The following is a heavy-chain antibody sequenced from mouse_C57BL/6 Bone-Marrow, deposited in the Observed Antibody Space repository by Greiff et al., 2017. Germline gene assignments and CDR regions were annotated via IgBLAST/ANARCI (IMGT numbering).Heavy chain of an antibody. Sequence: QVQLQQSGAELVKPGASVKISCKASGYAFSSYWMNWVKQRPGKGLEWIGQIYPGDGDTNYNGKFKGKATLTADKSSSTAYMQLSSLTSEDSAVYFCARLYYSNYERIYYYAMDYWGQGTSVTVSS. CDR3: ARLYYSNYERIYYYAMDY. CDR2: IYPGDGDT. V-gene: IGHV1-80*01. J-gene: IGHJ4*01. D-gene: IGHD2-5*01. CDR1: GYAFSSYW.